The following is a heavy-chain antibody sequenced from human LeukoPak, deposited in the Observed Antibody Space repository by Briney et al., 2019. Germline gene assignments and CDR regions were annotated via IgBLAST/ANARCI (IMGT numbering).Heavy chain of an antibody. Sequence: AGGSLRLSCGASGFTFSSYWMTWVRQAPGKGLEWVANIREDETEKYYVDSVEGRFTISRDNAKNSLYLQMNSLRVEDSGLYYCTRDRNWSGYDYWGQGTLVTVSS. J-gene: IGHJ4*02. V-gene: IGHV3-7*03. D-gene: IGHD1-1*01. CDR1: GFTFSSYW. CDR3: TRDRNWSGYDY. CDR2: IREDETEK.